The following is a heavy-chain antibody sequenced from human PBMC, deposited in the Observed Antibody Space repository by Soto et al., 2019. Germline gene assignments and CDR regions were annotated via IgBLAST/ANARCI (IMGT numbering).Heavy chain of an antibody. J-gene: IGHJ4*02. CDR2: MSYDGSSQ. CDR1: GVILRSYG. V-gene: IGHV3-30*18. Sequence: GGSLRLSCAASGVILRSYGMHWVRQAPGKGLQWVAVMSYDGSSQYYADSVKGRFTISRDTSKNTLYLQMNSLGAEDTAVYYCAKEVGSTSSFDYWGQGTPVTVSS. CDR3: AKEVGSTSSFDY. D-gene: IGHD1-26*01.